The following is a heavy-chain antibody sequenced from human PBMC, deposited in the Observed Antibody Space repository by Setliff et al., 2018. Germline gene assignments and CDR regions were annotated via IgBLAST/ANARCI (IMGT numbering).Heavy chain of an antibody. CDR1: GGSINSGSYF. CDR3: ATTGTYRYFDY. J-gene: IGHJ4*02. D-gene: IGHD1-1*01. Sequence: SETLSLTCTVSGGSINSGSYFWAWIRQPPGKGLEWIGSIHYSGTTYSNPPLKSRVTMSVDTSKNQFSLRLNSVTASDTAVYYCATTGTYRYFDYWGQGTLVNVSS. CDR2: IHYSGTT. V-gene: IGHV4-39*01.